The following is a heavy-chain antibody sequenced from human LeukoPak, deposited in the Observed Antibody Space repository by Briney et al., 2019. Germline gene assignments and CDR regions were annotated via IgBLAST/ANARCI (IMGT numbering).Heavy chain of an antibody. D-gene: IGHD2-15*01. CDR2: IHTSGTT. CDR3: AREETTRSQRAFDY. CDR1: NGSISSYF. J-gene: IGHJ4*02. Sequence: SETLSLTCTVSNGSISSYFWSCIRQPAGKGLGWIGRIHTSGTTNYNPSLKSRVTMSVDTSKNQFSLELSSVTAADTAVYFCAREETTRSQRAFDYWGQGTLVTVSS. V-gene: IGHV4-4*07.